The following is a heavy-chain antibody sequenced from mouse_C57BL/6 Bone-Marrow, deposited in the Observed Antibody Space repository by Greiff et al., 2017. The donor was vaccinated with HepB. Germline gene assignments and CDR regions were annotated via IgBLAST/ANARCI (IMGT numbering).Heavy chain of an antibody. V-gene: IGHV1-20*01. CDR1: GYSFTGYF. Sequence: VQLQQSGPELVKPGDSVKISCKASGYSFTGYFMNWVMQSHGKSIEWIGRINPYNGDTFYNQKFKGKATLTVDKSSSTAHMELRSLTSEDSAVYYCARGLYDGYPAWFAYWGQGTLVTVSA. J-gene: IGHJ3*01. CDR3: ARGLYDGYPAWFAY. CDR2: INPYNGDT. D-gene: IGHD2-3*01.